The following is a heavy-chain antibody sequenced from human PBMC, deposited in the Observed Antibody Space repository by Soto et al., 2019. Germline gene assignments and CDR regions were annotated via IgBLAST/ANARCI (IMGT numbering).Heavy chain of an antibody. CDR3: ARDGPTAEGGWFDP. CDR2: IYYSGST. J-gene: IGHJ5*02. Sequence: TSETLSLTCTDSGGSISSYYWSWIRQPPGKGLEWIGYIYYSGSTNYNPSLKSRVTISVDTSKNQFSLKLSSVTAADTAVYYCARDGPTAEGGWFDPWGQGTLVTVSS. D-gene: IGHD6-13*01. CDR1: GGSISSYY. V-gene: IGHV4-59*01.